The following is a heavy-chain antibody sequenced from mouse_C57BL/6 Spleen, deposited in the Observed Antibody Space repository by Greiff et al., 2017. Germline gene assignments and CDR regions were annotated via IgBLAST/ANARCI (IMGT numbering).Heavy chain of an antibody. D-gene: IGHD2-2*01. CDR2: INPNNGGT. Sequence: VQLKESGPELVKPGASVKMSCKASGYTFTDYNMHWVKQSHGKSLEWIGYINPNNGGTSYNQKFKGKATLTVNKSSSTAYMELRSLTSEDSAVYYCARVRYGYDERGFDYWGQGTTLTGSS. V-gene: IGHV1-22*01. CDR3: ARVRYGYDERGFDY. J-gene: IGHJ2*01. CDR1: GYTFTDYN.